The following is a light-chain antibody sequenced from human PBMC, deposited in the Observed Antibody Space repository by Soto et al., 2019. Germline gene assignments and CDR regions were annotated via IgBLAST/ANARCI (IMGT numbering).Light chain of an antibody. J-gene: IGLJ1*01. V-gene: IGLV2-14*01. CDR2: DVT. Sequence: QSALTQPASVSGSPGQSITISCTGTSSDVGGYNFVSWYHQHPDKAPKLMIYDVTNRPSGVSNRFSGSKSGNTASLTISGIQAEHESDYYNTSYASSINYVFETLTKVDVL. CDR3: TSYASSINYV. CDR1: SSDVGGYNF.